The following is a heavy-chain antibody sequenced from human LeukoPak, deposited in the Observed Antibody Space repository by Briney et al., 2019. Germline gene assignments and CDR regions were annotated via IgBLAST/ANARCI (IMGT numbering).Heavy chain of an antibody. CDR1: GCTFTSSG. CDR2: ISAYSGNT. V-gene: IGHV1-18*01. J-gene: IGHJ4*02. Sequence: GASVKVSCKAPGCTFTSSGISWVRQAPGQGLEWMGWISAYSGNTNYAQTFQGRVTMTADTSTSTAYMDLRSLRSDDTAVYYCARKGTGVPFDYWGQGTLVIVSS. D-gene: IGHD1-1*01. CDR3: ARKGTGVPFDY.